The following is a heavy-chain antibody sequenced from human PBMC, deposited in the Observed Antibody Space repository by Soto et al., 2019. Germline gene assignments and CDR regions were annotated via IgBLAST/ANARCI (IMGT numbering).Heavy chain of an antibody. CDR3: ARGYCSGGSCLGMDV. Sequence: SETLSLTCTVSGGSISSYYWSWIRQPAGKGLEWIGRIYTSGSTNYNPSLKSRVTMSVDTSKNQFSLKPSSVTAADTAVYYCARGYCSGGSCLGMDVWGQGTTVTVSS. CDR1: GGSISSYY. D-gene: IGHD2-15*01. V-gene: IGHV4-4*07. CDR2: IYTSGST. J-gene: IGHJ6*02.